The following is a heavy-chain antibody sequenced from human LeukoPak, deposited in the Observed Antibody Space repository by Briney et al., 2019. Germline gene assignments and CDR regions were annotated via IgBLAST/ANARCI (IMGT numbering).Heavy chain of an antibody. V-gene: IGHV1-2*02. CDR3: ARAHLIAAPGYNWFDP. J-gene: IGHJ5*02. D-gene: IGHD6-13*01. Sequence: ASVKVSCKASGYTFTAFYMHWVRQAPGQGLEWVGWINPNSGATNYAQKFQGRVTMTRDTSINTAYMELRSLRSDDTAVFYCARAHLIAAPGYNWFDPWGQETLVTVSS. CDR2: INPNSGAT. CDR1: GYTFTAFY.